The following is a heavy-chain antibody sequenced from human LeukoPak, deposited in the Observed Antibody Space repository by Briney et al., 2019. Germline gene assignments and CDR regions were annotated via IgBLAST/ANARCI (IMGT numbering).Heavy chain of an antibody. CDR1: GGSISSYY. Sequence: SETLSLTCTVSGGSISSYYWSWIRQPPGKGLEWIGEINHSGSTNYNPSLKSRVTISVGTSKNQFSLKLSSVTAADTAVYYCARRPGYYDFWSGYYYMDVWGKGTTVTVSS. CDR2: INHSGST. D-gene: IGHD3-3*01. CDR3: ARRPGYYDFWSGYYYMDV. J-gene: IGHJ6*03. V-gene: IGHV4-34*01.